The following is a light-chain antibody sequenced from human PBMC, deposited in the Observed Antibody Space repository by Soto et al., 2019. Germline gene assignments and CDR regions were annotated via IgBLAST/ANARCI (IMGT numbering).Light chain of an antibody. Sequence: DIQMTQSPSSLSASVGDRVTITCRASQDISSWLAWYQHKPGKVPNLLIYAASTLQSGVPSRFSGSGSGTDFTLTISSLEPEDVATYYCQKYNSAPHTFGGGTKVDIK. CDR2: AAS. CDR3: QKYNSAPHT. J-gene: IGKJ4*01. CDR1: QDISSW. V-gene: IGKV1-27*01.